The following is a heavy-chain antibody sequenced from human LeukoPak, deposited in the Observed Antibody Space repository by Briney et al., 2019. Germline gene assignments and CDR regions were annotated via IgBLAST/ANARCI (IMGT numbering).Heavy chain of an antibody. CDR1: GRSISSSSYY. CDR3: ARLRSAAGSGPSDY. J-gene: IGHJ4*02. Sequence: SETLSLTCTVSGRSISSSSYYWGWIRQPPGKGLEWIGSIYYSGRTYYNPSLKSRVTISVDTSKNQFSLKLSSVTAADTAVYYCARLRSAAGSGPSDYWGQGTLVTVSS. D-gene: IGHD6-13*01. CDR2: IYYSGRT. V-gene: IGHV4-39*01.